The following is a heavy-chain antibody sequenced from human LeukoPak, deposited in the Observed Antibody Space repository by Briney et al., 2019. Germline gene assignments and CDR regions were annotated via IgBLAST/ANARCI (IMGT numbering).Heavy chain of an antibody. CDR2: IIPILGIA. V-gene: IGHV1-69*04. CDR3: ARDGGGYNYQ. Sequence: SVKVSCKASGGTFSSYAISWVRQAPGQGLEWRGRIIPILGIANYAQKFQGRVTITADKSTSTAYMELSSLRSEDTAVYYCARDGGGYNYQWGQGTLVTVSS. J-gene: IGHJ4*02. CDR1: GGTFSSYA. D-gene: IGHD5-24*01.